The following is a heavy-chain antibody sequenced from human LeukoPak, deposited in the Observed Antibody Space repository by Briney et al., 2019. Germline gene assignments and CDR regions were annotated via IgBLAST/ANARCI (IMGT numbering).Heavy chain of an antibody. D-gene: IGHD1-26*01. V-gene: IGHV1-46*01. CDR3: ARDNSVGDNAWWFDP. CDR1: GYTFTSYY. J-gene: IGHJ5*02. Sequence: ASVTVSFKASGYTFTSYYMHWVRQAPGQGLEWMGLINPTGGSKGYAKKVQGRVNMTRDMSTSTEYMELSSLRSEDTAIYYCARDNSVGDNAWWFDPWGQGTLVTVSS. CDR2: INPTGGSK.